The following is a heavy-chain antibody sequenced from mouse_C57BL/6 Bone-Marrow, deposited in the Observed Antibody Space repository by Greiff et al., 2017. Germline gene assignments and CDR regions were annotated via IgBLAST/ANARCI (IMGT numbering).Heavy chain of an antibody. Sequence: EVMLVESGGGLVQPGGSLSLSCAASGFTFTDYYMSWVRQPPGKALEWLGFIRNKANGYTTEYSASVKGRFTISRDNSKSIIYLQMNALRAEDSATYYCASSNLIAYWGQGTLVTVSA. CDR1: GFTFTDYY. V-gene: IGHV7-3*01. J-gene: IGHJ3*01. CDR2: IRNKANGYTT. CDR3: ASSNLIAY.